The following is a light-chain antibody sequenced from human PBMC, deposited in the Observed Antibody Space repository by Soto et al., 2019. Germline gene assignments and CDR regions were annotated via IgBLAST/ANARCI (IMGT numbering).Light chain of an antibody. CDR3: QQRSNWPPT. CDR2: DAS. Sequence: ELVSTKSPATLSLSPGERATLSCRASQSVSSYLAWYQQKPGQAPRLLIYDASNRATGIPARFSGSGSGTDFTLTISSLEPEDFAVYYCQQRSNWPPTFGQGTKVEIK. CDR1: QSVSSY. J-gene: IGKJ1*01. V-gene: IGKV3-11*01.